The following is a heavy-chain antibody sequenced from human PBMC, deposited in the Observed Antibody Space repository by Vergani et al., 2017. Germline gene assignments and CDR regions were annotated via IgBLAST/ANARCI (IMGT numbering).Heavy chain of an antibody. D-gene: IGHD2-2*01. CDR1: GYTFTSYG. Sequence: QVQLVQSGAEVKKPGASVKVSCKASGYTFTSYGISWVRQAPGQGLEWMGWISAYNGNTNYAQKLQGRVTMTTETSTSTAYMELRSLRSDDTAVYYCARGGGYCSSTSCYDYYYGMDVWGQGTTVTVSS. CDR3: ARGGGYCSSTSCYDYYYGMDV. CDR2: ISAYNGNT. V-gene: IGHV1-18*01. J-gene: IGHJ6*02.